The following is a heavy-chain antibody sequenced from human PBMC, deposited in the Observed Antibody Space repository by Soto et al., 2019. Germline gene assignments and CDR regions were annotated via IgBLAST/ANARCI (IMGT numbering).Heavy chain of an antibody. V-gene: IGHV1-18*01. J-gene: IGHJ4*02. CDR1: GYTFTSYG. Sequence: QVQLVQSGAEVKKPGASVKVSCKASGYTFTSYGISWVRQAPGQGLEWMGWISAYNGNTNYAQKHQGRXTXTXXTSTSTAYMELRSLRSDDTAVYYCARDLAAGNCDYWGQGTLVTVSS. CDR3: ARDLAAGNCDY. CDR2: ISAYNGNT. D-gene: IGHD6-13*01.